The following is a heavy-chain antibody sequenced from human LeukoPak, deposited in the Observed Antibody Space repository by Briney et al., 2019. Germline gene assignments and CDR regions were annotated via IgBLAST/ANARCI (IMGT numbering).Heavy chain of an antibody. V-gene: IGHV3-7*01. CDR2: IKQDESEK. J-gene: IGHJ4*02. D-gene: IGHD1-26*01. CDR3: ARDKIVGASKFDY. CDR1: GFTFSNYW. Sequence: AGGSLRLSCAVSGFTFSNYWMSWVRQAPGKGLEWVAHIKQDESEKYYVDSVKGRFTISRDNAKNSLYLQMNSLRAVDTAIYYCARDKIVGASKFDYWGQGTLVTVSS.